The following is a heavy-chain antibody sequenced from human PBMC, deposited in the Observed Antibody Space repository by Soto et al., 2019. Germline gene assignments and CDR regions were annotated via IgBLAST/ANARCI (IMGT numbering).Heavy chain of an antibody. CDR1: GCTFSDYY. Sequence: PGGSLRLSCAASGCTFSDYYMSWIRQAPGKGLEWVSYISSSSSYTNYADSVKGRFTISRDNAKNSLYLQMNSLRAEDTAVYYCARGAPGGSRSSDYWGQGTLVPVSS. CDR3: ARGAPGGSRSSDY. J-gene: IGHJ4*02. D-gene: IGHD2-15*01. CDR2: ISSSSSYT. V-gene: IGHV3-11*06.